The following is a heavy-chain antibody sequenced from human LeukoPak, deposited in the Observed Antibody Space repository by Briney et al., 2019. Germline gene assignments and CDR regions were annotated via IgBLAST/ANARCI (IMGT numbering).Heavy chain of an antibody. CDR2: INHSGST. Sequence: SETLSLTCAVYGGSFSGYYWSWIRQPPGKGLEWIGEINHSGSTNYNPSLKSRVTISVDTSKNQFSLKLSSVTAADTAVYYCARGLMGATTGPYYLDYWGQGTLVTVSS. CDR1: GGSFSGYY. V-gene: IGHV4-34*01. D-gene: IGHD1-26*01. J-gene: IGHJ4*02. CDR3: ARGLMGATTGPYYLDY.